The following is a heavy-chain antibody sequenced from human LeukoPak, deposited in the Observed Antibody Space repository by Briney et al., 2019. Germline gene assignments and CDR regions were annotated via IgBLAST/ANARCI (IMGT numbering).Heavy chain of an antibody. Sequence: PSETLSLTCAVYGGSISSSSYYWGWIRQPPGKGLEWIGSIYYSGSTYYNPSLKSRVTISVDTSKNQFSLKLSSVTAADTAVYYCAGETNHYDILTGYYGGYFDYWGQGTLVTVSS. D-gene: IGHD3-9*01. J-gene: IGHJ4*02. V-gene: IGHV4-39*07. CDR3: AGETNHYDILTGYYGGYFDY. CDR1: GGSISSSSYY. CDR2: IYYSGST.